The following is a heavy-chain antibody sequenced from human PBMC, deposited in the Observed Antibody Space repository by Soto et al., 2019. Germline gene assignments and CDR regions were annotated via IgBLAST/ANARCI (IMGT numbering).Heavy chain of an antibody. CDR3: ARGQITEFGDYYYYYMDV. Sequence: GGSLRLSCAASGFSFSSYSMYWVRQAPGKGLEWVSYISSSSSPTYYADSVRGRFTISRDNAKNTLYLQMNSLRAEDTAVYYCARGQITEFGDYYYYYMDVWGKGTTVTVSS. D-gene: IGHD3-16*01. J-gene: IGHJ6*03. CDR2: ISSSSSPT. V-gene: IGHV3-48*04. CDR1: GFSFSSYS.